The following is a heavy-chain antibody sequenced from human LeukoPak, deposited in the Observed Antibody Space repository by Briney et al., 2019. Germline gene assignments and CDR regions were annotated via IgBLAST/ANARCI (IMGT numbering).Heavy chain of an antibody. CDR1: GASSSDPYY. Sequence: PSETLPLTCAVSGASSSDPYYWGWIRQPPERGLQWIGTIYVNGDTFYNPSLKSRVTISEDTSKNQLSLTLTSVTAADTAIYYCARGYNWNDGAFDPWGQGALVTVSS. J-gene: IGHJ5*02. D-gene: IGHD1-20*01. V-gene: IGHV4-38-2*01. CDR3: ARGYNWNDGAFDP. CDR2: IYVNGDT.